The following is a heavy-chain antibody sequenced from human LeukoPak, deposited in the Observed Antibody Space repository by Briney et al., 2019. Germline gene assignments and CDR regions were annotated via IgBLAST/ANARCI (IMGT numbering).Heavy chain of an antibody. Sequence: GGSLRLSCAASGFTFSSYSMNWVRQAPGKGLEWVSSISSSSSYIYYADSVKGRFTISRDNAKNSLYLQMNSLRAEDTAVYYCARDAYYYGSGSTPGLFDYWGQGTLVTVSS. V-gene: IGHV3-21*01. J-gene: IGHJ4*02. CDR2: ISSSSSYI. CDR1: GFTFSSYS. D-gene: IGHD3-10*01. CDR3: ARDAYYYGSGSTPGLFDY.